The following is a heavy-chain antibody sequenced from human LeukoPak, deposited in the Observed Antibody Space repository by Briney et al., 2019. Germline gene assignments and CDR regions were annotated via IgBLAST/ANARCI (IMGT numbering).Heavy chain of an antibody. CDR1: GYTFTGYY. V-gene: IGHV1-2*02. D-gene: IGHD5-12*01. CDR3: ARDISGYDLGKTIDY. Sequence: ASVKVSCKASGYTFTGYYMHWVRQAPGQGLEWMGWISPNSGGTNYAQKFQGRVTMTRDTSISTAYMELSRLRSDDTAVYYCARDISGYDLGKTIDYWGQGTLVTVSS. CDR2: ISPNSGGT. J-gene: IGHJ4*02.